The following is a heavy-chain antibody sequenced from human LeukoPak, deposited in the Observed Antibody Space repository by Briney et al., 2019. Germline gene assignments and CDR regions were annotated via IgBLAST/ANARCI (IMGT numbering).Heavy chain of an antibody. CDR3: ARGPVRTEYDSSGYYADFDY. CDR1: GGSISSYY. Sequence: SETLSLTCTVSGGSISSYYWSWIRQPAGKGLEWIGRIYTSGSTTYNPSLKSRVTMSVDTSKNQFSLKLSSVTAADTAVYYCARGPVRTEYDSSGYYADFDYWGQGTLVTVSS. V-gene: IGHV4-4*07. CDR2: IYTSGST. J-gene: IGHJ4*02. D-gene: IGHD3-22*01.